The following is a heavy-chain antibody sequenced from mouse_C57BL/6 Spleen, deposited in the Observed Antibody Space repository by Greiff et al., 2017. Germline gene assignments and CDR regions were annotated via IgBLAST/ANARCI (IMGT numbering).Heavy chain of an antibody. CDR3: ARNYDGLNY. CDR1: GYTFTSYW. Sequence: QVQLQQPGAELVRPGTSVKLSCKASGYTFTSYWMHWVKQRPGQGLEWIGVIDPSDSYTNYNQKFKGKATLTVDTSSSTAYMQLSSLTSEDSAVYYCARNYDGLNYWGQGTTLTVSS. D-gene: IGHD1-2*01. V-gene: IGHV1-59*01. J-gene: IGHJ2*01. CDR2: IDPSDSYT.